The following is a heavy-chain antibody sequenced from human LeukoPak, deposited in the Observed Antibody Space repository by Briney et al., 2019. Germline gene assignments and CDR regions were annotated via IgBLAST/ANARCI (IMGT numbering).Heavy chain of an antibody. J-gene: IGHJ4*02. CDR3: ARGYDFWSGLFDY. CDR1: GGSISSYY. V-gene: IGHV4-59*01. Sequence: SETLSLTCTVSGGSISSYYWSWIRQPPGKGLEWIGYIYYSGSTNYNPSLKSRVTISVDTSKNQFSLKLSSVTAADTAVYYCARGYDFWSGLFDYWGQGTLVTVSS. D-gene: IGHD3-3*01. CDR2: IYYSGST.